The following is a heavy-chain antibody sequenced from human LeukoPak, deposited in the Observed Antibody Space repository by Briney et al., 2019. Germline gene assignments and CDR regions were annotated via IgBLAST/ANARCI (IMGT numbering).Heavy chain of an antibody. J-gene: IGHJ4*02. CDR2: ISRDGGRT. Sequence: GGSLRHSCAASGFTSGFTFDDYGMNWVRQVPGKGLEWVSGISRDGGRTGYADSVQGRFTISRDNSRNSLHLQMNSLRVEDTAFYYCVKDSNYDFWSGYYKGFDNWGQGTLVTVSS. CDR1: GFTFDDYG. D-gene: IGHD3-3*01. V-gene: IGHV3-20*04. CDR3: VKDSNYDFWSGYYKGFDN.